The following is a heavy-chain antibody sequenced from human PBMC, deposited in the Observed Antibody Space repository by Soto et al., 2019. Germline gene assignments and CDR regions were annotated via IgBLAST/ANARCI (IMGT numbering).Heavy chain of an antibody. D-gene: IGHD2-2*02. CDR3: AMEYCSSTSCYRDY. CDR2: IIPILGIA. Sequence: QVQLVQSGAEVKKPGSSVKVSCKAAGGTFSSYTISWVRQAPGQGREWMGRIIPILGIANYAQKFQGRVTITADKSTSPAYMELSSLRSEDTAVYYCAMEYCSSTSCYRDYWGQGTLVTVSS. J-gene: IGHJ4*02. V-gene: IGHV1-69*02. CDR1: GGTFSSYT.